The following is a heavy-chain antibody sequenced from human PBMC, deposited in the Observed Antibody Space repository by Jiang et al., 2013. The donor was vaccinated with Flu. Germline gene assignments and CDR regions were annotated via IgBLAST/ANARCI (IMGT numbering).Heavy chain of an antibody. CDR3: TTEPRF. CDR2: IKSENDGGTI. CDR1: GFHFPTTW. Sequence: QLVESGGGLVKPGGSLRLSCAASGFHFPTTWMSWVRQAPGKGPEWVARIKSENDGGTIDYIGPVKGRFTISRDDSEDTVFLQINSLRSEDTGIYYCTTEPRFWGQGTAVTVSA. V-gene: IGHV3-15*01. J-gene: IGHJ3*01.